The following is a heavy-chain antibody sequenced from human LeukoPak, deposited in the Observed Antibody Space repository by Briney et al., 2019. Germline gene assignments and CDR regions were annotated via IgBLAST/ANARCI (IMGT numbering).Heavy chain of an antibody. Sequence: GGSLRLSCVASGFTFSSFWMNWVRQAPGKGLEWLAVMSHDGSNEFHADSVKGRFTISRDNSKNTLYLQMNSLRAEDTAVYYCAKAWGSGYDPTALHFYYYGMDVWGQGTTVTVSS. CDR2: MSHDGSNE. CDR3: AKAWGSGYDPTALHFYYYGMDV. J-gene: IGHJ6*02. V-gene: IGHV3-30*18. D-gene: IGHD5-12*01. CDR1: GFTFSSFW.